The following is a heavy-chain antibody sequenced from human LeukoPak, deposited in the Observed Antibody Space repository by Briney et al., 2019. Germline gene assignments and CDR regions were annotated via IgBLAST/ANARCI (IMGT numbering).Heavy chain of an antibody. D-gene: IGHD3-22*01. CDR1: GGSFSGYY. V-gene: IGHV4-34*01. J-gene: IGHJ3*02. CDR3: ATNFVMWLDSLDI. Sequence: SETLSLTCAVYGGSFSGYYWSWIRQPPGKGLEWIGEINHTGSTNYNPSLKSRVTISVDTSKNQFSLKLSSVTAADTAVYYCATNFVMWLDSLDIWGQGTMVTVSS. CDR2: INHTGST.